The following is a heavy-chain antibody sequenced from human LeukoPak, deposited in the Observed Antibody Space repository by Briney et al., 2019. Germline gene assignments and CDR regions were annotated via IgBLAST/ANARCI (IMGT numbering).Heavy chain of an antibody. V-gene: IGHV3-23*01. Sequence: GGSLRLSCAASGFTFSSYAMSWVRQAPGKGLEWVSAISGSGGSTYYADSVKGRFTISRDNSKNTLYLQMNSLRAEDTAVYYCAKDRSQECCSGGSCYSGFDYWGQGTLVTVSS. D-gene: IGHD2-15*01. CDR2: ISGSGGST. CDR1: GFTFSSYA. J-gene: IGHJ4*02. CDR3: AKDRSQECCSGGSCYSGFDY.